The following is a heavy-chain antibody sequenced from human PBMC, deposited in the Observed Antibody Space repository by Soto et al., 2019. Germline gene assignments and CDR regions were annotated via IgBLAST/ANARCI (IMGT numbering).Heavy chain of an antibody. CDR1: GYTFTSYY. V-gene: IGHV1-46*01. CDR2: INPSVGST. Sequence: ASVKVSCKASGYTFTSYYIHWVRQAPGQGLEWMGIINPSVGSTSYAQKFQGRVTMTRDTSTSTVYMELSSLRSEDTAVYHCARDRYYYDSSDYFYVDYWGQGTLVTVS. J-gene: IGHJ4*02. D-gene: IGHD3-22*01. CDR3: ARDRYYYDSSDYFYVDY.